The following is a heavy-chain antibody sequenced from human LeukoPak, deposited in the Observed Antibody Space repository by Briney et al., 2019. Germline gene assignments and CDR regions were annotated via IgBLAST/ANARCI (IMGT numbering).Heavy chain of an antibody. CDR2: IKPNSGGT. V-gene: IGHV1-2*02. Sequence: ASVKFSCKASGYTFTGYYMHWVRQAPGQGLEWMGWIKPNSGGTNYAEKFQGRVTMTRDTSITTGYMELSRLKSGDTAVYYCAKALESQTGAFDIWGQGTMVTVSS. CDR3: AKALESQTGAFDI. J-gene: IGHJ3*02. D-gene: IGHD3-9*01. CDR1: GYTFTGYY.